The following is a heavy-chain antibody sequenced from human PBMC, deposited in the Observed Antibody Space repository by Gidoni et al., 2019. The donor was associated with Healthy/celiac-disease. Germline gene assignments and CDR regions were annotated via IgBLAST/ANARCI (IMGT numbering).Heavy chain of an antibody. V-gene: IGHV4-34*01. D-gene: IGHD2-2*01. Sequence: QVQLQQWGAGLLKPSETLSLTCAVYGGSFSGYYWSWIRQPPGKGLEWIGEINHSGSTNYNPSLKSRVTISVDTSKNQFSLKLSSVTAADTAVYYCARGGVVPAAMDYWGQGTLVTVSS. CDR1: GGSFSGYY. CDR3: ARGGVVPAAMDY. J-gene: IGHJ4*02. CDR2: INHSGST.